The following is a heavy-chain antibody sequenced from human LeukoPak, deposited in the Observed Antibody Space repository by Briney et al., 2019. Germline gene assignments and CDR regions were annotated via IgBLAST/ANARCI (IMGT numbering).Heavy chain of an antibody. CDR2: FDPEDGET. D-gene: IGHD5-18*01. V-gene: IGHV1-24*01. J-gene: IGHJ6*03. CDR3: ARGYSYGGIYYYYYMDV. CDR1: GYTLTELS. Sequence: ASVKVSCKVSGYTLTELSMHWVRQAPGKGLEWMGGFDPEDGETIYAQKFQGRVTMTEDTSTDTAYMELSSLRSEDTAVYYCARGYSYGGIYYYYYMDVWGKGTTVTVSS.